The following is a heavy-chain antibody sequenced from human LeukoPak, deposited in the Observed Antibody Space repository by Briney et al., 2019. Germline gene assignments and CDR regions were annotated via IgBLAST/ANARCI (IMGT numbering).Heavy chain of an antibody. D-gene: IGHD1-26*01. V-gene: IGHV1-69*04. CDR2: IIPIFGIA. CDR3: AREWELLGLNNWFDP. CDR1: GGTFSSYA. Sequence: ASVKVSCKASGGTFSSYAISWMRPAPGQGLEWMGRIIPIFGIANYAQKFQGRVTITADKSTSTAYMELSSLRSEDTAVYYCAREWELLGLNNWFDPWGQGTLVTVSS. J-gene: IGHJ5*02.